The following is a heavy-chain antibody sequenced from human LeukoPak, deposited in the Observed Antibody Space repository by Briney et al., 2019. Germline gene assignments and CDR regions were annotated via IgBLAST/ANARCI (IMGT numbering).Heavy chain of an antibody. V-gene: IGHV1-2*02. J-gene: IGHJ4*02. D-gene: IGHD5-12*01. CDR3: ARATPRVATGFDY. CDR2: INPNSGGT. CDR1: GYTFTGYY. Sequence: ASVKVSCKASGYTFTGYYMHWVRQAPGQGLEWMGWINPNSGGTNYAQKFQGRVTMTRDTSISTAYMELSRLRSDDTAVYYCARATPRVATGFDYWGQGTLVTVSS.